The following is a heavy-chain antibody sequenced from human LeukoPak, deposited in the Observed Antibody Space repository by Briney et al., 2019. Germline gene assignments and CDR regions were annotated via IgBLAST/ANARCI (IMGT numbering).Heavy chain of an antibody. CDR2: IRSKAYGGTT. V-gene: IGHV3-49*04. D-gene: IGHD6-19*01. J-gene: IGHJ4*02. CDR3: ARGRSGWYHNFDY. Sequence: PGGSLRLSCTASGFTFGDYAMSWVRQAPGKGLEWVGFIRSKAYGGTTEYAASVKGRFTISRDDSKSIAYLQMNSLRAEDTAVYYCARGRSGWYHNFDYWGQGTLVTVSS. CDR1: GFTFGDYA.